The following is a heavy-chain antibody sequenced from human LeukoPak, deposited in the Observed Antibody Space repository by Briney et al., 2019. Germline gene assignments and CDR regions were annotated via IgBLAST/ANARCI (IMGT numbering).Heavy chain of an antibody. D-gene: IGHD2-21*02. CDR3: ARSGLEDCGGDCYSD. CDR1: GFTFSSYW. Sequence: PGGSLRLSCAASGFTFSSYWMSWVRQAPGKGLEWVANIKQDGSEKYYVDSVKGRFTISRDNAKNSLYLQMNSLRAEDTAVYYCARSGLEDCGGDCYSDWGQGTLVTVSS. CDR2: IKQDGSEK. J-gene: IGHJ4*02. V-gene: IGHV3-7*01.